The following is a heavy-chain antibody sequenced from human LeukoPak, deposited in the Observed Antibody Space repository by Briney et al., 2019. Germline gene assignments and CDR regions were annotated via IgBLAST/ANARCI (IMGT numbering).Heavy chain of an antibody. J-gene: IGHJ6*02. CDR1: GFAFNNAW. CDR2: INSRSFGGTV. D-gene: IGHD1-7*01. CDR3: TIAPLNPELYDMDV. Sequence: GGSLRLSCAASGFAFNNAWMNWVRQAPGKGLEWVGRINSRSFGGTVDYAAPVKGRFTISRDDSKNTVYLQMNSLKTEDTAVYYCTIAPLNPELYDMDVWGQGTTVTVSS. V-gene: IGHV3-15*07.